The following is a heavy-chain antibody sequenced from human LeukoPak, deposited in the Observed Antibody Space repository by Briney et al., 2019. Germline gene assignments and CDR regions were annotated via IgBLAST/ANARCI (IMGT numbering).Heavy chain of an antibody. Sequence: GASVKVSCKASGFAFTSYGISWVRQAPGQGLEWMGWVSTYNTNTNYAQKFQGRVTITADKSTSTAYMELSSLRSEDTAVYYCARDDGGRGDQGVYWGQGTLVTVSS. CDR2: VSTYNTNT. CDR1: GFAFTSYG. J-gene: IGHJ4*02. D-gene: IGHD2-21*02. V-gene: IGHV1-18*01. CDR3: ARDDGGRGDQGVY.